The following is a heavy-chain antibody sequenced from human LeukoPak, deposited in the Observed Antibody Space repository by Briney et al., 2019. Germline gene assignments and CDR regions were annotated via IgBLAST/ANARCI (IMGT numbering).Heavy chain of an antibody. CDR3: ARGNGRSLGSYFDP. Sequence: SETLSLTCSVSGDSISSYYWSWIRQPPGKGLEWIEYIYYSGSTNYNPSHKSRVTISVDTSKNQFSLKLSSVTAADTAVYYCARGNGRSLGSYFDPWGQGTLVTVSS. J-gene: IGHJ5*02. CDR1: GDSISSYY. CDR2: IYYSGST. D-gene: IGHD1-26*01. V-gene: IGHV4-59*08.